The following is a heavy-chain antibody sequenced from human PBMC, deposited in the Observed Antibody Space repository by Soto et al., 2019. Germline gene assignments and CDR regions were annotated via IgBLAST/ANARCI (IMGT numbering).Heavy chain of an antibody. CDR1: GGTFSSYA. CDR3: SRASLRGMVVAAIDY. CDR2: IIPIFGTA. J-gene: IGHJ4*02. V-gene: IGHV1-69*01. Sequence: QVQLVQSGAEVKKPGSSVKVSCKASGGTFSSYAISWVRQAPGQGLEWMGGIIPIFGTANYAQKFQGRVTITADESTSTAYMELSSLRSEDTDVYYCSRASLRGMVVAAIDYWGQGTLVTVSS. D-gene: IGHD2-15*01.